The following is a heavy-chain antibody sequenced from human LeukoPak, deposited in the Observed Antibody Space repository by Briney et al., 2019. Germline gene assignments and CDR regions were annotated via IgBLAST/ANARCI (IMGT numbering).Heavy chain of an antibody. V-gene: IGHV3-15*01. D-gene: IGHD6-13*01. CDR1: GFTFSNAW. CDR3: TSDRVLVAAGLNRCGLGGGQNYYGMDV. J-gene: IGHJ6*02. Sequence: GGSLRLSCAASGFTFSNAWMSWVRQAPGKGLEWVGRIYSKGRGGTTDYAEPVKGRFTNSRDDSRGTLYLQMNSLETEDTGVYYCTSDRVLVAAGLNRCGLGGGQNYYGMDVWGQGTTVTVSS. CDR2: IYSKGRGGTT.